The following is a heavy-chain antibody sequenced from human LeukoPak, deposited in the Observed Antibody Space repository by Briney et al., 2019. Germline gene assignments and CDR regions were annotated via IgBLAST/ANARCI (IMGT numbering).Heavy chain of an antibody. CDR3: ARERVGATGYDAFDI. Sequence: ASVKVSCKASGYTFTSYYMHWVRQAPGQGLEWMGGIIPIFGTANYAQKFQGRVTITTDESTSTAYMELSSLRSEDTAVYYCARERVGATGYDAFDIWGQGTMVTVSS. CDR1: GYTFTSYY. J-gene: IGHJ3*02. CDR2: IIPIFGTA. V-gene: IGHV1-69*05. D-gene: IGHD1-26*01.